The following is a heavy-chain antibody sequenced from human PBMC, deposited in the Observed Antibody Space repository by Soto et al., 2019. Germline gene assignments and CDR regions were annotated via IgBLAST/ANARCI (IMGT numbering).Heavy chain of an antibody. D-gene: IGHD3-9*01. CDR2: IYWDDDR. CDR3: ARREDDSLTGLPYHFDE. J-gene: IGHJ4*02. CDR1: GFSLSASGMG. V-gene: IGHV2-5*02. Sequence: SGPTLVNPTQTLTLTCTFSGFSLSASGMGVGWIRQPPGKALEWLALIYWDDDRRHSPSLKGRLTITKDTSKNQVVLTMTNMDPVDTATYYCARREDDSLTGLPYHFDEWGKGTLVTV.